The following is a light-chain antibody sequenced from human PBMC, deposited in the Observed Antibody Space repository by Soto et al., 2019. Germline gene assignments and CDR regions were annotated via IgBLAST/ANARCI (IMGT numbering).Light chain of an antibody. Sequence: QSVLTQPASVSGSPGQSITISCTGTSIDVGNYNYVSWYQQHPGKVPKVMIYEVSNRPSGVSNRFSGSKSGNTASLTISGLQAEDEADYYCSSYTSNSTPYVFXTGTKVTVL. CDR1: SIDVGNYNY. CDR2: EVS. CDR3: SSYTSNSTPYV. V-gene: IGLV2-14*01. J-gene: IGLJ1*01.